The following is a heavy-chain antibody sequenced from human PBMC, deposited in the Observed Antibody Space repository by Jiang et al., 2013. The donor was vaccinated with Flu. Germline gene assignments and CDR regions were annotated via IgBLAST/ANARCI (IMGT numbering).Heavy chain of an antibody. V-gene: IGHV1-2*04. CDR1: GYTFTGYY. Sequence: GAEVKKPGASVKVSCKASGYTFTGYYMHWVRQAPGQGLEWMGWINPNSGGTNYAQKFQGWVTMTRDTSISTAYMELSRLRSDDTAVYYCASTTNYYDSSGYHYGMDVWGQGTTVTVSS. J-gene: IGHJ6*02. D-gene: IGHD3-22*01. CDR2: INPNSGGT. CDR3: ASTTNYYDSSGYHYGMDV.